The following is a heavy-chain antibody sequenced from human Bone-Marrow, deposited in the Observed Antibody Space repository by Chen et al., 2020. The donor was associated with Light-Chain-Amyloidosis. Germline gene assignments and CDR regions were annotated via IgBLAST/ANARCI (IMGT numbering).Heavy chain of an antibody. Sequence: NYWIGWVRQMPGKGLEWMGVIYPDDSDARYSPSFEGQVTISADKSITSAYLQWRSLKASDTAMYYCARRRDGYNFDYWGQGTLVTVSS. D-gene: IGHD5-12*01. V-gene: IGHV5-51*01. CDR3: ARRRDGYNFDY. J-gene: IGHJ4*02. CDR2: IYPDDSDA. CDR1: NYW.